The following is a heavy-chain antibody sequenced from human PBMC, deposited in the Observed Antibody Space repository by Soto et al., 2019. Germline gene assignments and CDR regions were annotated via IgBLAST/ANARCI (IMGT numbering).Heavy chain of an antibody. CDR3: ARTLDYGHMDV. CDR1: GDSVRNQY. J-gene: IGHJ6*03. Sequence: QVQMQESGPGLVKPSETLSLTCTVSGDSVRNQYWSWIRRPPGRGLEWIGYIYRSGSTKYNPSLKSRFTISVYTYKNQFSLKLSSVTAADTAVYYCARTLDYGHMDVWGKGTTVTVSS. CDR2: IYRSGST. V-gene: IGHV4-4*09. D-gene: IGHD3-16*01.